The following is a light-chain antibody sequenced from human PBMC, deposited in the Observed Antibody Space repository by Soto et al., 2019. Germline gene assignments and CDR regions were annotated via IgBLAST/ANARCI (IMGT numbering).Light chain of an antibody. CDR2: DAS. CDR1: QSISSW. J-gene: IGKJ1*01. V-gene: IGKV1-5*01. Sequence: DIPMTQSPSTLSASVGDRVTITCRASQSISSWLAWYQQKPGKAPKLLIYDASSLEGGVPSRFSGSGSGTEFTLTISSLQPDDFATYYCQQYNSYSLTFGQGTKVEIK. CDR3: QQYNSYSLT.